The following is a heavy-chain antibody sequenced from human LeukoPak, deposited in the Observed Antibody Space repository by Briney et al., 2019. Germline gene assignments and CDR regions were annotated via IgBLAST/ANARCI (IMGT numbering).Heavy chain of an antibody. J-gene: IGHJ1*01. D-gene: IGHD2-15*01. Sequence: GGSLRLSCSASGFTLSNYAMHWVRQAPGKGLEYVSAINSSSGSTYYADSVKGRFTISRDNSKNTLYLQMSSLRAEDTAVYYCVKYFDIYCSVGTCYSPEYIQHWGQGTLVTVSS. CDR3: VKYFDIYCSVGTCYSPEYIQH. V-gene: IGHV3-64D*09. CDR1: GFTLSNYA. CDR2: INSSSGST.